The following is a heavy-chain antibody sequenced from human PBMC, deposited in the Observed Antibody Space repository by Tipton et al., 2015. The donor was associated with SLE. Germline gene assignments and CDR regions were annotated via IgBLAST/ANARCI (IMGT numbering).Heavy chain of an antibody. CDR3: AREGTGYSYGTLDY. CDR2: IYYSGST. Sequence: TLSLTCTVSGGSISSSSYYWGWIRQPPGKGLEWIGSIYYSGSTYYNPSLKSRVTISVDTSKNQFSPKLSSVTAADTAVYYCAREGTGYSYGTLDYWGQGTLVTVSS. CDR1: GGSISSSSYY. V-gene: IGHV4-39*07. J-gene: IGHJ4*02. D-gene: IGHD5-18*01.